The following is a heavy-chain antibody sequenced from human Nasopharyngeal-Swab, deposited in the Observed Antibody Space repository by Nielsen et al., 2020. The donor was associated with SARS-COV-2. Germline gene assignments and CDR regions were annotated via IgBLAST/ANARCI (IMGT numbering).Heavy chain of an antibody. CDR3: ASPGGIYCSSTSCYSDYYYYYGMDV. D-gene: IGHD2-2*01. V-gene: IGHV1-18*01. CDR2: TSAYNGNT. CDR1: GYTFTSYG. J-gene: IGHJ6*02. Sequence: ASVKVSCKASGYTFTSYGISWVRQAPGQGLEWMGWTSAYNGNTNYAQKLQGRVTMTTDTSTSTAYMELWSLRSDDTAVYYCASPGGIYCSSTSCYSDYYYYYGMDVWGQGTTVTVSS.